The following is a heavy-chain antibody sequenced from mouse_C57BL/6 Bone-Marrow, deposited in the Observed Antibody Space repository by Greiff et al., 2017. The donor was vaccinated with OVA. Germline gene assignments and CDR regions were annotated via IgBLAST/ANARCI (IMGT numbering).Heavy chain of an antibody. CDR3: ARHDYDPYYFDY. J-gene: IGHJ2*01. CDR2: IDPNSGGT. V-gene: IGHV1-72*01. Sequence: QVQLKQPGAELVKPGASVKLSCKASGYTFTSYWMHWVKQRPGRGLEWIGRIDPNSGGTKYNEKFKSKATLTVDKPSSTAYMQLSSLTSEDSAVYYCARHDYDPYYFDYWGQGTTLTVSS. D-gene: IGHD2-4*01. CDR1: GYTFTSYW.